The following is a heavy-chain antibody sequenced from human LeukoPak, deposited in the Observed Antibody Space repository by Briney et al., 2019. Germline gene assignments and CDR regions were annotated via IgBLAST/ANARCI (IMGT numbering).Heavy chain of an antibody. CDR2: IYHSGST. D-gene: IGHD3-10*01. V-gene: IGHV4-4*02. CDR3: ARKYYYGSGSYDY. Sequence: SGTLSLTCAVSGGSSITSSNWWSWVSQPPGKGLEWIGEIYHSGSTNYNPSLKSRVTISVDESKNQFSLKLSSVTAADTAVYYCARKYYYGSGSYDYWGQGTLVTVSS. CDR1: GGSSITSSNW. J-gene: IGHJ4*02.